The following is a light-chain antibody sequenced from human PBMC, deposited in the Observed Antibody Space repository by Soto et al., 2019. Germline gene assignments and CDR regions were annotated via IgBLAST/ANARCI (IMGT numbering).Light chain of an antibody. J-gene: IGKJ5*01. V-gene: IGKV1-39*01. CDR3: QQSDSTPPT. Sequence: DIQMTQSPASLSASVGDRVTLTCRASQSIGSYLNWYQHKPGKAPKLLIYGASNLQSGVPSRFSGSGSGTDFTLTTSSLQPEDFATYYCQQSDSTPPTFGQGTRLEIK. CDR2: GAS. CDR1: QSIGSY.